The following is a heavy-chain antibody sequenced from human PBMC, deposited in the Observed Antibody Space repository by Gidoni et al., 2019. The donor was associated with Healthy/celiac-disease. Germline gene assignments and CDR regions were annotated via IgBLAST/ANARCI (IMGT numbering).Heavy chain of an antibody. CDR3: ARVSGYDFWSGYYTHFDY. V-gene: IGHV1-46*01. J-gene: IGHJ4*02. Sequence: GQGLEWMGIINPRGGSTSYAQKFQGRVTMTRDTSTSTVNMELSSLRSEDTAVYYCARVSGYDFWSGYYTHFDYWGQGTLVTVSS. CDR2: INPRGGST. D-gene: IGHD3-3*01.